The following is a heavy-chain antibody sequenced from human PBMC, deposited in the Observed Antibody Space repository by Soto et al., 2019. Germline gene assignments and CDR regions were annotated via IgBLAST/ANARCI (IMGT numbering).Heavy chain of an antibody. CDR3: ASPKIAFYNWFDP. CDR1: CGYISSISYY. CDR2: IYYSGST. Sequence: SETLSLTCTVSCGYISSISYYRGWIRQPPGKGLEWIGSIYYSGSTYYNPSLKSRVTISVDTSKNQFSLKLSSVTAADTAVYYCASPKIAFYNWFDPWGQGTLVTVS. V-gene: IGHV4-39*01. D-gene: IGHD3-3*02. J-gene: IGHJ5*02.